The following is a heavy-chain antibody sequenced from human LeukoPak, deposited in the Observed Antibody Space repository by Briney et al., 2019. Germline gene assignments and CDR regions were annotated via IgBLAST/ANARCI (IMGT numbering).Heavy chain of an antibody. J-gene: IGHJ4*02. V-gene: IGHV3-7*01. CDR3: ARAKWLQLFDY. Sequence: PGGSLRLSCAASGFTFSTYWMTWVRQAPGKGLEWVANIKKDGSDKNYVDSVKGRFTISRDNAKNSLYLQMNSLRAEDTAVYYCARAKWLQLFDYWGQGTLVTVSS. CDR1: GFTFSTYW. CDR2: IKKDGSDK. D-gene: IGHD5-24*01.